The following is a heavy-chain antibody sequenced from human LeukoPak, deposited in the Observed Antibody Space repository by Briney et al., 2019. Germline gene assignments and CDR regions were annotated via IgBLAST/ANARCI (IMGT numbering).Heavy chain of an antibody. D-gene: IGHD6-19*01. CDR1: GFTFDDYA. CDR2: ISWNSGSI. Sequence: GRSLRLSCAASGFTFDDYAMHWVRQAPGKGLEWVSGISWNSGSIGYADSVKGRFTISRDNAKNSLYLQMNSLRAEDTALYYCAKDISKTIRLAGFDYWGQGTLVTVSS. J-gene: IGHJ4*02. CDR3: AKDISKTIRLAGFDY. V-gene: IGHV3-9*01.